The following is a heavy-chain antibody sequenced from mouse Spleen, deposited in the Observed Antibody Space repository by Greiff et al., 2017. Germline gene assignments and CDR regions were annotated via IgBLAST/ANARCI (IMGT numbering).Heavy chain of an antibody. Sequence: VQLQQSGPELVKPGASVKISCKASGYTFTDYYMNWVKQSHGKSLEWIGDINPNNGGTSYNQKFKGKATLTVDKSSSTAYMELRSLTSEDSAVYYCARSRYYSNRAWFAYWGQGTLVTVSA. CDR3: ARSRYYSNRAWFAY. D-gene: IGHD2-5*01. CDR1: GYTFTDYY. V-gene: IGHV1-26*01. CDR2: INPNNGGT. J-gene: IGHJ3*01.